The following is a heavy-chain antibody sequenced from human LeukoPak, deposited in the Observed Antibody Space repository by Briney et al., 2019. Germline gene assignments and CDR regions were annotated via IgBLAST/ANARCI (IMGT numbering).Heavy chain of an antibody. CDR3: AKGGDGYNLVKDY. CDR2: INPNSGGT. D-gene: IGHD5-24*01. CDR1: GYTFTGYY. V-gene: IGHV1-2*02. J-gene: IGHJ4*02. Sequence: ASVKVSCKASGYTFTGYYMHWVRQAPGQGLEWMGWINPNSGGTNYAQKFQGRVTMTRDTSISTAYMELSRLRAEDTAVYYCAKGGDGYNLVKDYWGQGTLVTVSS.